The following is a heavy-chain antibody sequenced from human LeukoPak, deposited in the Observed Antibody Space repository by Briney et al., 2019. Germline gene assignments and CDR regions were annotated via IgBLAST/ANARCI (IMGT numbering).Heavy chain of an antibody. D-gene: IGHD3-22*01. V-gene: IGHV3-64*01. CDR1: GFTFSFYP. J-gene: IGHJ4*02. CDR3: AREDDSSLLDY. CDR2: ISSNGGST. Sequence: GGSLRLSCAASGFTFSFYPMHWVRQAPGKGLEYVSGISSNGGSTYYANSVKGRFTISRDNSKNTLYLQMGSLRAEDTAVYYCAREDDSSLLDYWGQGTLVTVSS.